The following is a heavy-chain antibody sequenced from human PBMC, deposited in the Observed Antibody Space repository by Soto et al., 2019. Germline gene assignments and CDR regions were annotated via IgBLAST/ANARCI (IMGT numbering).Heavy chain of an antibody. V-gene: IGHV3-23*01. Sequence: EVQLLESGGGFVQPGGFLRLSCAASRFTFSSYGMSWVRQSPGKGLEWVSGISASGKMTYYADSVRGRFTISRDNFANMVYLQLNNLRVDDTAIYFCAKEGRFGKRCFDLWGQGALVTVSS. CDR1: RFTFSSYG. CDR3: AKEGRFGKRCFDL. D-gene: IGHD3-16*01. CDR2: ISASGKMT. J-gene: IGHJ4*02.